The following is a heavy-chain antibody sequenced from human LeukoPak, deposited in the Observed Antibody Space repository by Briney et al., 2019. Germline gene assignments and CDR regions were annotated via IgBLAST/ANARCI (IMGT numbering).Heavy chain of an antibody. Sequence: PSETLSLTCTVSGGSISSYYWSWIRQPPGKGLEWIGYIYYSGSTNYNPSLKSRVTISVDTSKNQFSLKLSSVTAADTAVYYCARAGSIAATPWDYWGQGTLVTASS. CDR1: GGSISSYY. CDR3: ARAGSIAATPWDY. V-gene: IGHV4-59*01. CDR2: IYYSGST. J-gene: IGHJ4*02. D-gene: IGHD6-6*01.